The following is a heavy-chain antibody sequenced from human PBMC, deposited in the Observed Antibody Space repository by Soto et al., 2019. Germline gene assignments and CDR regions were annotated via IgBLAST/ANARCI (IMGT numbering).Heavy chain of an antibody. CDR2: IYYSGST. CDR3: AKVRAVIVATELVPPYYFCY. Sequence: QVQLQESGPGLVKPSETLSLTCTVSGGSVSSGSYYWSWIRQPPGKGLEWIGYIYYSGSTKYNTSLKCLGTISVDTSKNQFSLNQSSVTAADTAVYYCAKVRAVIVATELVPPYYFCYWGQGTLVTVSS. D-gene: IGHD5-12*01. V-gene: IGHV4-61*01. CDR1: GGSVSSGSYY. J-gene: IGHJ4*02.